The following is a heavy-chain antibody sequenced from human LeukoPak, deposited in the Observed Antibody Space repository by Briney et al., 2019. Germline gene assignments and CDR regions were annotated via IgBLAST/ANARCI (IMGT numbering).Heavy chain of an antibody. V-gene: IGHV3-23*01. Sequence: GGSLRLSCAASGFTFDTYAMSWVRQAPGKGLEWVSTIGNTETYYADSVKGRCTISRDNRQNTVYLQTTSLRAEDTAVYFCAKDAIRGNGIYDAFDIWGQGTRVTVSS. CDR2: IGNTET. D-gene: IGHD3-10*01. J-gene: IGHJ3*02. CDR3: AKDAIRGNGIYDAFDI. CDR1: GFTFDTYA.